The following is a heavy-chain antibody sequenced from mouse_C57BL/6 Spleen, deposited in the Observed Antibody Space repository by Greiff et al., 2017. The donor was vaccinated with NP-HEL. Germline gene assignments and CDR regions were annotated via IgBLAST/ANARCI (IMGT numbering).Heavy chain of an antibody. V-gene: IGHV1-53*01. D-gene: IGHD2-1*01. CDR3: ASGGYGNYGRVDY. Sequence: QVHVKQPGTELVKPGASVKLSCKASGYTFTSYWMHWVKQRPGQGLEWIGNINPSNGGTNYNEKFKSKATLTVDKSSSTAYMQLSSLTSEDSAVYYCASGGYGNYGRVDYWGQGTTLTVSS. CDR1: GYTFTSYW. J-gene: IGHJ2*01. CDR2: INPSNGGT.